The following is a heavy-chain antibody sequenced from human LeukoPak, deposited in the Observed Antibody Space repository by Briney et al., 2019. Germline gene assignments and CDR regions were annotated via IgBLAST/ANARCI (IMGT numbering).Heavy chain of an antibody. CDR1: GGSISSSSYY. V-gene: IGHV4-39*06. CDR3: ARVGGYYYVFYYFDY. D-gene: IGHD3-22*01. CDR2: IDYSGST. Sequence: SETLSLTCTVSGGSISSSSYYWGWIRQPPGKGLEWLGSIDYSGSTYYNPSLQSRVTISVDTSKNQFTLKLSSVTAADTAVYYCARVGGYYYVFYYFDYWGQGTLVTVSS. J-gene: IGHJ4*02.